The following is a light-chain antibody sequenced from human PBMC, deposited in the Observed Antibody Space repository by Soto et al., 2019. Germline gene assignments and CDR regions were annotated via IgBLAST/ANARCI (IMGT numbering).Light chain of an antibody. CDR2: EAT. CDR1: SNDVGSFNL. V-gene: IGLV2-23*01. J-gene: IGLJ2*01. CDR3: CSYARSSTVV. Sequence: QSALTQPASVSGSPGQSITISCSGTSNDVGSFNLVSWYQQHPGKVPKLMIYEATKRPSGVSNRFSGSKSGNTASMTISGLPAEDEADYYCCSYARSSTVVFCGGTKVTVL.